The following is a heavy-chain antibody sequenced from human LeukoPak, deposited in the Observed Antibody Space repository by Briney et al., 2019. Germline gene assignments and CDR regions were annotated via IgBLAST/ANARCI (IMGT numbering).Heavy chain of an antibody. V-gene: IGHV1-69*05. D-gene: IGHD5-12*01. CDR3: ARGLEDIDSAYYYYYMDV. Sequence: SVKVSCKASGGTFSSYAISWVRQVPGQGLEWMGGIIPIFGTANYAQKFQGRVTITTDESTSTAYMELSSLRCEDTAVYYCARGLEDIDSAYYYYYMDVWGKGTTVTVSS. CDR1: GGTFSSYA. CDR2: IIPIFGTA. J-gene: IGHJ6*03.